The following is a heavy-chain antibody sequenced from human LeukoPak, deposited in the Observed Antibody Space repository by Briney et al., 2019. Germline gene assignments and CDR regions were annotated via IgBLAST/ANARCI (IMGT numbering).Heavy chain of an antibody. J-gene: IGHJ4*02. Sequence: ASVKVSCKASGYSFISYDISWVRQAPGQGLEWMGWISVYNGFTNYAQKLQGRVTMTTDTSRSTAYMELRSLRSDDTAVYYCARSIQYDYWGQGTLVTVSS. CDR1: GYSFISYD. CDR2: ISVYNGFT. CDR3: ARSIQYDY. D-gene: IGHD4-11*01. V-gene: IGHV1-18*01.